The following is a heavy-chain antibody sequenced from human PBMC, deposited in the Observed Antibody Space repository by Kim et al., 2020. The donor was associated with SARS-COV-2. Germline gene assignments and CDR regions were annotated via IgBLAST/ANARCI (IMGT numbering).Heavy chain of an antibody. CDR3: AASPVGGVATMLSYYYGMDV. J-gene: IGHJ6*02. V-gene: IGHV1-58*01. CDR2: IVVGSGNT. CDR1: GFTFTSSA. Sequence: SVKVSCKASGFTFTSSAVQWVRQARGQRLEWIGWIVVGSGNTNYAQKFQERVTITRDMSTSTAYMELSSLRSEDTAVYYCAASPVGGVATMLSYYYGMDVGPRDHGHRLL. D-gene: IGHD5-12*01.